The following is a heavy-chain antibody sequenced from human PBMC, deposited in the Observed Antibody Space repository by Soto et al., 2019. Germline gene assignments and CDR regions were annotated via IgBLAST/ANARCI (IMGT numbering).Heavy chain of an antibody. J-gene: IGHJ6*02. CDR3: TWNGDFYYKMGV. D-gene: IGHD1-1*01. CDR2: IKSEGSGGTR. V-gene: IGHV3-15*01. CDR1: GLTFRSNA. Sequence: GGPLRLSCASSGLTFRSNAMSLVRPAPGKGLEWVARIKSEGSGGTRDYAAPVEGRFTISRDDSKQVVFLQMNSLTTEDTAVYYCTWNGDFYYKMGVWGQGTKVTVSS.